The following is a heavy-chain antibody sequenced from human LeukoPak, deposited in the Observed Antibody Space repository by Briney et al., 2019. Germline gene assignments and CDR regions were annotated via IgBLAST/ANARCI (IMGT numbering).Heavy chain of an antibody. Sequence: GGSLRLSCAASGFTFSSYAMTWVRQAPGKGLEWVSAISGSGDSTNYADSVKGRFTIARDNSKNALYLQMNSLRAEDTAVYYCAXVPXXLLWTHXXXSWGXGXXVTX. V-gene: IGHV3-23*01. CDR2: ISGSGDST. CDR3: AXVPXXLLWTHXXXS. CDR1: GFTFSSYA. D-gene: IGHD3-10*01. J-gene: IGHJ5*01.